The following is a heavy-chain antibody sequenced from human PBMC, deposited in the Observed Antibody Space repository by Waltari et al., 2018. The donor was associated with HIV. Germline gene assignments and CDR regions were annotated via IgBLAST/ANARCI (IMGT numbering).Heavy chain of an antibody. V-gene: IGHV5-51*01. Sequence: EVQLVQSGAEVKKPGESLKISCKGSGYSFNTYWIAWVRQMPGKGLEWMGSIYPGDSEIRYSPSFQGQVNISVDKSISTAYVQWSGLKASDTAIYYCARWPGTEMATEYYFDNWGQGTLVTVSS. J-gene: IGHJ4*02. CDR1: GYSFNTYW. D-gene: IGHD5-12*01. CDR2: IYPGDSEI. CDR3: ARWPGTEMATEYYFDN.